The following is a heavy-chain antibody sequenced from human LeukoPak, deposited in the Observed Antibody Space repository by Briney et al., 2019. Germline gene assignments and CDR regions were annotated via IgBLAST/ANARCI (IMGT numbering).Heavy chain of an antibody. V-gene: IGHV1-69*13. CDR2: IIPIFGTA. Sequence: ASVKVSCKDSGGTFISYAISWVRQAPGQGLEWMGGIIPIFGTANYAQKFQGRVTITADESTSTAYMELSSLRSEDTAVYYCARDDYGDSGPLFDYWGQGTLVTVSS. D-gene: IGHD4-17*01. J-gene: IGHJ4*02. CDR3: ARDDYGDSGPLFDY. CDR1: GGTFISYA.